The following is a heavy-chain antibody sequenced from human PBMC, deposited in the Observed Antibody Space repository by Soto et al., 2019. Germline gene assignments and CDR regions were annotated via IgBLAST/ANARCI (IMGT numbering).Heavy chain of an antibody. CDR2: INHTGST. D-gene: IGHD2-2*01. V-gene: IGHV4-34*01. Sequence: SETLSVTCAVYGGSFSDYYWNWSRQPPGKGLEWIGEINHTGSTNYNPSLKSRVTISLDTSKNQFSLKLSSVTAADTAVYFCARGESYQDYYYYMDVWGKGTTVTVSS. CDR3: ARGESYQDYYYYMDV. CDR1: GGSFSDYY. J-gene: IGHJ6*03.